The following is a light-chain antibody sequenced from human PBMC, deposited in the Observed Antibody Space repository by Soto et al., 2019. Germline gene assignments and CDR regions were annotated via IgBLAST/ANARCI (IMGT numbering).Light chain of an antibody. CDR2: DAS. CDR1: QSVSTK. CDR3: QQYHNWPPIT. V-gene: IGKV3-15*01. Sequence: EILMTQSPATLSVSPGETATLSFSASQSVSTKLAWYQQKPGQAPRLLINDASTRATGVPARFSGWGSGTEFTLTISSLQSEDFAVYYCQQYHNWPPITFGQGTRLEIK. J-gene: IGKJ5*01.